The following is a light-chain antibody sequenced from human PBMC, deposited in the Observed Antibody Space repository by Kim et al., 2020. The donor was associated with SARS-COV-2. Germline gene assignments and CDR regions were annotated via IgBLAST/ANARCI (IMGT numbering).Light chain of an antibody. CDR2: DAS. V-gene: IGKV3-11*01. Sequence: LSPGERATLSCRASRSIGTYLAWYQHKPGQAPRLLIYDASNRATGIPARFSGSGSGTDFTLTISSLEPEDFAVYYCQQRAKWPLPFGGGTKVDIK. CDR3: QQRAKWPLP. J-gene: IGKJ4*01. CDR1: RSIGTY.